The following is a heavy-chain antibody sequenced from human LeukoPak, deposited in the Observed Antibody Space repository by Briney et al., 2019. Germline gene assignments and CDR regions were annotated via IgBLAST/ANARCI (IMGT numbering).Heavy chain of an antibody. D-gene: IGHD4/OR15-4a*01. CDR1: GGSITDSTYY. CDR3: ANRGIYGDFNY. Sequence: NPSEALSLTCTVTGGSITDSTYYWGWVRQPPGKGLEWIGSMSYSGTTYYNPSLKSRVLISADTSKNQFSLRLTSVTAADTAVYYCANRGIYGDFNYWGQGTLVTVSS. CDR2: MSYSGTT. J-gene: IGHJ4*02. V-gene: IGHV4-39*01.